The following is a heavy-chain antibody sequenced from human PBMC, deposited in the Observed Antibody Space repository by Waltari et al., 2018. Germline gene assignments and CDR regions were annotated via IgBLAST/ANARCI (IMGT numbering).Heavy chain of an antibody. CDR2: INPNTGDT. CDR3: ARDWGYYSDTSGYPSNWFGP. D-gene: IGHD3-22*01. J-gene: IGHJ5*02. V-gene: IGHV1-2*06. CDR1: GYTFTGYY. Sequence: QVQLVQSGPEVRKPGASVKVSCKASGYTFTGYYFHWVRQAPGQGLEWMGRINPNTGDTTYAQEFQGRVTMTRDTSISTAYMELTSLRSEDTAVYYCARDWGYYSDTSGYPSNWFGPWGQGTLVTVSS.